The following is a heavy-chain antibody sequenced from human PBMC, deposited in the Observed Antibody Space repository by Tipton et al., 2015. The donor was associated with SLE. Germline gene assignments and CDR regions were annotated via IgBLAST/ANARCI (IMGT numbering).Heavy chain of an antibody. J-gene: IGHJ4*02. V-gene: IGHV4-38-2*02. CDR2: FYHTGTT. CDR3: ARDSGSYYAFDY. Sequence: TLSLTCDVSGYSISSGYYWGWIRQPPGQGLEWIGSFYHTGTTYYNPSLKSRVTISVDTSTNQFSLKLRSMTAADTAVYYCARDSGSYYAFDYWGQGTLVTVSS. D-gene: IGHD1-26*01. CDR1: GYSISSGYY.